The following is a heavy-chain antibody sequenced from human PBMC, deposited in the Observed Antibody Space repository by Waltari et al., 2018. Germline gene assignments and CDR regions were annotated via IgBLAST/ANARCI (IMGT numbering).Heavy chain of an antibody. J-gene: IGHJ5*02. Sequence: QVQLLQSGSELMKPGASVKVSCTASGYTFTDYGLNWVRQAPGQGLEWLGLINTNHANPTEAQGFTGRFVFSLDTSVTTAYLQISSLKAEDTGVYFCARGDWFYPWGQGTMVIVSS. CDR1: GYTFTDYG. CDR3: ARGDWFYP. V-gene: IGHV7-4-1*02. CDR2: INTNHANP.